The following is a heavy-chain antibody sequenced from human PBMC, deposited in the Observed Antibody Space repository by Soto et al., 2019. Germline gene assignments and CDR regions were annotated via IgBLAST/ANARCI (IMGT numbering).Heavy chain of an antibody. Sequence: GGSLRLSCAASGFTFSNAWMSWVRQAPGKGLEWVGRIKSKTDGGTTDYAAPVKGRFTIPRDDSKNTLYLQMNSLKTEDTAVYYCTTIPLGYCSGGSCYDYYYYYGMDVWGQGTTVTVSS. V-gene: IGHV3-15*01. D-gene: IGHD2-15*01. J-gene: IGHJ6*02. CDR3: TTIPLGYCSGGSCYDYYYYYGMDV. CDR2: IKSKTDGGTT. CDR1: GFTFSNAW.